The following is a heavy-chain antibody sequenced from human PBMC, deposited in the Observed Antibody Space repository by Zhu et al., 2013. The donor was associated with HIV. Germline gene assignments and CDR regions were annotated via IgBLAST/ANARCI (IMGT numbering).Heavy chain of an antibody. V-gene: IGHV1-8*03. Sequence: QVQLVQSGAEVKKPGASVKFSCKASGYTFTNYGINWVRQATGHGLEWMGWVNPTTGNAGYAQKFQGRVTITRNTSTSTVYMELSSLRSDDTAVYYCARMDKGSCTATTCPDWFDPGAREPWSPSPQ. CDR1: GYTFTNYG. CDR3: ARMDKGSCTATTCPDWFDP. J-gene: IGHJ5*02. CDR2: VNPTTGNA. D-gene: IGHD2-8*02.